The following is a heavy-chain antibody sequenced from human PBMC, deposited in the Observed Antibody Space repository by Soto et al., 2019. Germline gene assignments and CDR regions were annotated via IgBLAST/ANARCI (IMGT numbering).Heavy chain of an antibody. CDR2: IYYSGST. CDR3: ARASTVVTHSGSYNWFDP. CDR1: GGSISSNY. V-gene: IGHV4-59*01. Sequence: QVQLQESGPGLVKPSETLSLTCTVSGGSISSNYWSWIRQPPGKGLEWIGYIYYSGSTNYNPSLKRRVTISVDTSKNQFSLKLSSVTAADTAVYYCARASTVVTHSGSYNWFDPWGQGTLVTVSS. D-gene: IGHD2-21*02. J-gene: IGHJ5*02.